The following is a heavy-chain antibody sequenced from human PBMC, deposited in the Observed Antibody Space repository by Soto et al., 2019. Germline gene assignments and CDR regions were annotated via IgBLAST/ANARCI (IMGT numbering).Heavy chain of an antibody. V-gene: IGHV4-59*12. CDR1: GGSISNFY. D-gene: IGHD2-15*01. CDR2: IYYSGST. J-gene: IGHJ5*02. CDR3: ARDRILYRNWFDP. Sequence: PSETLSLTCTVSGGSISNFYWSWIRQPPGKGLEWIGYIYYSGSTNYNPSLKSRVTISVDTSKNQFSLKLSSVTAADTAVYFCARDRILYRNWFDPWGQGTLVTVSS.